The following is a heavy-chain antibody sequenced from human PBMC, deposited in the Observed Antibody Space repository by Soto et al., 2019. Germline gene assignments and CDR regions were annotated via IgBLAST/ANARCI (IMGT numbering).Heavy chain of an antibody. V-gene: IGHV3-23*01. CDR1: GFIFNEYA. Sequence: EVQLLESGGGLVQPGGSLRLSCTPSGFIFNEYAMSWVRRAPGKGLEWVSSIGGPGDDTYYADYVKGRFTISRDNSKNQLYREMNSLRGDNTAIDYCAKDGMSRNSVWDPFDVWGQGTMVTVSS. CDR2: IGGPGDDT. CDR3: AKDGMSRNSVWDPFDV. D-gene: IGHD4-4*01. J-gene: IGHJ3*01.